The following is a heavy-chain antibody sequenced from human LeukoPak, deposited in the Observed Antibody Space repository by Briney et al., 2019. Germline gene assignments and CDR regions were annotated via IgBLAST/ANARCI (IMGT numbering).Heavy chain of an antibody. CDR2: IYYSGST. V-gene: IGHV4-59*12. J-gene: IGHJ5*02. Sequence: SETLSLTCTVSGGSISSYYWSWIRQPPGKGLEWIGYIYYSGSTNYNPSLKSRVTISVDTSKNQFSLKLSSVTAADTAVYYCARSPTFSSSPSSNSRWFDPWGQGTLVTVSS. CDR3: ARSPTFSSSPSSNSRWFDP. D-gene: IGHD6-6*01. CDR1: GGSISSYY.